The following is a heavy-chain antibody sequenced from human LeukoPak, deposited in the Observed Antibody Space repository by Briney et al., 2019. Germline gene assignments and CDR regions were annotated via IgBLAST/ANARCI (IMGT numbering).Heavy chain of an antibody. D-gene: IGHD4-23*01. CDR2: INHSGST. V-gene: IGHV4-34*01. CDR3: ARRVTPVSFDY. CDR1: GGSFSGYY. J-gene: IGHJ4*02. Sequence: SETLSLTCAVYGGSFSGYYWSWIRQPPGKGLEWIGEINHSGSTNYNPSLKSRVTISVDTSKNRFSLKLSSVTAADTAVYYCARRVTPVSFDYWGQGTLVTVSS.